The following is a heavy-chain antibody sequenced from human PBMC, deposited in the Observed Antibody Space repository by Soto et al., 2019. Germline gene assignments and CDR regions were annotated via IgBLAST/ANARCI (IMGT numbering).Heavy chain of an antibody. J-gene: IGHJ4*02. CDR1: GYTVTTHS. D-gene: IGHD6-19*01. CDR3: ARVMSVAATVFDY. CDR2: INPIGGST. Sequence: ASVKVSCKASGYTVTTHSMHWVRQAPGQGLEWMGMINPIGGSTDYEQKFQGRVTMTRDTSTSTVYMEVSSLRSEDTAVYYCARVMSVAATVFDYWGQGTPVTVSS. V-gene: IGHV1-46*01.